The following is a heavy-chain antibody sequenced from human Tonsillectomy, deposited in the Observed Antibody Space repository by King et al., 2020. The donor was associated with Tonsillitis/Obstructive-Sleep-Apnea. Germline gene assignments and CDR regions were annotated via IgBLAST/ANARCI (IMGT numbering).Heavy chain of an antibody. CDR3: ARVYSIPDYYYYMDV. CDR1: GFTVSSNY. D-gene: IGHD4-11*01. J-gene: IGHJ6*03. Sequence: VQLVGSGGGLVQPGGSLRLSCAASGFTVSSNYMSWVRQAPGKGLEWVSVIYSGGTTYYADSVKGRFTISRDNSKNTLYLQMNSLRAEDTAVYYCARVYSIPDYYYYMDVWGKGTTVTVSS. V-gene: IGHV3-66*01. CDR2: IYSGGTT.